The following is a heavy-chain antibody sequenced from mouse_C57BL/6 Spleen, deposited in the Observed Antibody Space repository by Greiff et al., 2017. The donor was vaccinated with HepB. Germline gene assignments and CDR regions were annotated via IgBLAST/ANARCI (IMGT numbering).Heavy chain of an antibody. CDR1: GYTFTEYT. J-gene: IGHJ3*01. CDR3: AGREATEGEGWFAY. D-gene: IGHD1-1*01. CDR2: FYPGSGSI. V-gene: IGHV1-62-2*01. Sequence: QVQLQQSGAELVKPGASVKLSCKASGYTFTEYTIHWVKQRSGQGLEWIGWFYPGSGSIKYNEKFKDKATLTADKSSSTVYMEMSRMTSEDSAVYVCAGREATEGEGWFAYWGEGTVVTVSA.